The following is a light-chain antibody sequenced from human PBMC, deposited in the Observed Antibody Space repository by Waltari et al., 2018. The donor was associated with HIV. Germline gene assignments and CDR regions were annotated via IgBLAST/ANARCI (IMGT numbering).Light chain of an antibody. CDR2: DVS. CDR1: SSAVGGYSY. V-gene: IGLV2-14*03. J-gene: IGLJ2*01. Sequence: QSALTQPASVSGSPGQSITISCTGTSSAVGGYSYVSWYQHHPGKAPKLMIFDVSNRPSGVSDRFSGSKSGNTASLTISGLQVEDEADYYCSSYTSTTTLEVFGGGTKLTVL. CDR3: SSYTSTTTLEV.